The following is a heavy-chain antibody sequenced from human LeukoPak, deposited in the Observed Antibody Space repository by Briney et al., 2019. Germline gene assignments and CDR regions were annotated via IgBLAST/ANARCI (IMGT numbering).Heavy chain of an antibody. CDR1: GFTFDDYA. J-gene: IGHJ4*02. CDR2: ISWNSGSI. D-gene: IGHD2-15*01. CDR3: AKDPCSGGSCYPPTALYYFDY. V-gene: IGHV3-9*01. Sequence: GRSLRLSCAASGFTFDDYAMHWVRQAPGKGLEWVSGISWNSGSIGYADSVKGRFTISRDNAKNSLYLQMNSLRAEDTALYYCAKDPCSGGSCYPPTALYYFDYWGQGTLVTVSS.